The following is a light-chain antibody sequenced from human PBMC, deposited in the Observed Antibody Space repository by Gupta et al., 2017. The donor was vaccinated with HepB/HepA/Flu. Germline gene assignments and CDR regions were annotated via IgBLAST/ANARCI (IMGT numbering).Light chain of an antibody. V-gene: IGLV1-47*02. CDR3: AAWDTSMSAYV. CDR1: SSNVGRDH. J-gene: IGLJ1*01. Sequence: QPVLTQPPSASGPPGQRVANSCSGSSSNVGRDHVSWYRQLPATAPKLLIYNDDRRPSGVPDRLSGSKSGTSASLAIXGXRSEDEXDYYCAAWDTSMSAYVFGTGTWVTVL. CDR2: NDD.